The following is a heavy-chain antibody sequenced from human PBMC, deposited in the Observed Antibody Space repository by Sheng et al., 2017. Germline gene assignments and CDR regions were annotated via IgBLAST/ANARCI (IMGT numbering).Heavy chain of an antibody. J-gene: IGHJ5*02. V-gene: IGHV4-61*02. Sequence: QVQLQESGPGLVKPSQTLSLTCTVSGGSISSGSYFWTWIRQPAGKGLEWIGRIYASGSTNYNPSLKSRVTISVDTSKKQFSLKLTSVTAADTAVYYCARGAIMVRGVDTVWFDPWGQGTLVTVSS. CDR3: ARGAIMVRGVDTVWFDP. CDR1: GGSISSGSYF. CDR2: IYASGST. D-gene: IGHD3-10*01.